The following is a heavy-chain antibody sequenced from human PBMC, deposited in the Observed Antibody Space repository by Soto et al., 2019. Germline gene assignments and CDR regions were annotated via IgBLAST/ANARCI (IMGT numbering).Heavy chain of an antibody. V-gene: IGHV3-30*18. J-gene: IGHJ6*02. CDR3: AKDMRHHYYGSGSSLDGMDV. D-gene: IGHD3-10*01. CDR2: ISYDGSNK. Sequence: GGSLRLSCAASGFTFSSYGMHWVRQAPGKGLEWVAVISYDGSNKYYADSVKGRFTISRDNSKNTLYLQMNSLRAEDTAVYYCAKDMRHHYYGSGSSLDGMDVWGQGTTVTVSS. CDR1: GFTFSSYG.